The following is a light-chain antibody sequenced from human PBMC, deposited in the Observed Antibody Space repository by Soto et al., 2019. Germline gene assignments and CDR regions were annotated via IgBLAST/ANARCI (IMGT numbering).Light chain of an antibody. V-gene: IGLV2-8*01. CDR3: SSYAVSNRYV. CDR1: SSDVGGYNY. Sequence: QSALTQPPSASGSPGQSVTISCTGTSSDVGGYNYVSWYQQHPGKAPKLMIYDVSKRPSGVPDRFSGSKSGNTASLTVSGLQAEDEADYYCSSYAVSNRYVFGTGTKLTVL. J-gene: IGLJ1*01. CDR2: DVS.